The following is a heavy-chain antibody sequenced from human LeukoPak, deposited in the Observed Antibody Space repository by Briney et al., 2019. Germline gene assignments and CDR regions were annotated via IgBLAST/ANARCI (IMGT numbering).Heavy chain of an antibody. CDR3: ARLGPRNGDYPGVFDI. D-gene: IGHD4-17*01. J-gene: IGHJ3*02. Sequence: SETLSLTCTVSGGSISSYYWSWIRQPAGKGLEWIGRIYTSGSTNYNPSLKSRVTMSVDTSKNQFSLKLSSVTAADTAVYYCARLGPRNGDYPGVFDIRGQGTMVTVSS. CDR1: GGSISSYY. V-gene: IGHV4-4*07. CDR2: IYTSGST.